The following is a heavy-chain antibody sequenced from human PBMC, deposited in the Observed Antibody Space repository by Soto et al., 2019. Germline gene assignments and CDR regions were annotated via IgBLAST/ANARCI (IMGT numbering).Heavy chain of an antibody. V-gene: IGHV1-69*13. CDR3: ARQSYHSGSYHY. CDR1: GGTFSSYA. Sequence: SVKVACKASGGTFSSYAISWVRQAPGQGLEWMGGIIPIFGTANYAQKFQGRVTITADESTSTAYMELGSLRSEDTAVYYCARQSYHSGSYHYWGQGTLVTVSS. CDR2: IIPIFGTA. J-gene: IGHJ4*02. D-gene: IGHD1-26*01.